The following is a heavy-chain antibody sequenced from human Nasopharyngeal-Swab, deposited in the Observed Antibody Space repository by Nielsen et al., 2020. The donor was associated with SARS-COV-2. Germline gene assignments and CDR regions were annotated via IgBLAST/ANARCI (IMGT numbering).Heavy chain of an antibody. CDR2: ISYDGSNK. CDR3: ANWFDP. J-gene: IGHJ5*02. Sequence: GGSLRLSCAASGFTFSSFGMHWVRQAPGKGLEWVAVISYDGSNKYYADSVKGRFTITRDNSKNTLYLQMNSLRAEDTAVYYCANWFDPWGQGTLVTVSS. CDR1: GFTFSSFG. V-gene: IGHV3-30*18.